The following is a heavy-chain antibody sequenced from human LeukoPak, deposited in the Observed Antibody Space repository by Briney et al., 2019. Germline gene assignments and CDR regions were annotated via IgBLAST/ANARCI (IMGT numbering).Heavy chain of an antibody. V-gene: IGHV3-30*02. D-gene: IGHD6-19*01. J-gene: IGHJ4*02. CDR1: TLSRDG. CDR2: IKSDGSYK. CDR3: ATGPYSTGWYFDY. Sequence: GGSLRLSCATLSRDGMHWVRQAPGKGLEWVASIKSDGSYKFYADSVKGRFTISRDNSKNTLYLQMNSLRAEDTAVYYCATGPYSTGWYFDYWGRGTLVTVSS.